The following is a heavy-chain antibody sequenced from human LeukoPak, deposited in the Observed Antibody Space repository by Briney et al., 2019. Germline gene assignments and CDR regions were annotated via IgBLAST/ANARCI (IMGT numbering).Heavy chain of an antibody. V-gene: IGHV3-23*01. CDR1: GFSVSNSG. Sequence: PGGSLRLSCVVSGFSVSNSGMSWVRQAPGRGLDWISAISVDGKTVYYADSVKGRFIISRDNSKNTLYLQLSGLRAEDTAVYYCAQGYLSGWYPSWGQGSMVSVSS. CDR3: AQGYLSGWYPS. CDR2: ISVDGKTV. D-gene: IGHD6-19*01. J-gene: IGHJ5*02.